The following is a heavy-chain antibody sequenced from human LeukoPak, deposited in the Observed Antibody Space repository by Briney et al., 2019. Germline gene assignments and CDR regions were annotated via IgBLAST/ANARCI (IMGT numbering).Heavy chain of an antibody. Sequence: PSETLSLICSVSGGSISGGDYYWSWIRQSPGKGLEWIGNIYYSGTTTYNPSLKSRVTISVNTSKNQFSLKLSSVTAADTAVYYCARQREWLRLKTFDYWGQGSLVTVSS. D-gene: IGHD6-19*01. J-gene: IGHJ4*02. CDR2: IYYSGTT. CDR1: GGSISGGDYY. CDR3: ARQREWLRLKTFDY. V-gene: IGHV4-30-4*01.